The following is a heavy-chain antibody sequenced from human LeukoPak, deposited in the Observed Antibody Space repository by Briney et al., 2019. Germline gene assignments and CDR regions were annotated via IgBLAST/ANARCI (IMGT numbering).Heavy chain of an antibody. CDR2: IYYSGST. J-gene: IGHJ4*02. V-gene: IGHV4-39*01. Sequence: SETLSLTCTVSGGSISSSSYYWGWIRQPPGKGLEWIGSIYYSGSTYYNPSLKSRVTISVDTSKNQFSLKLSSVTAADTAVYYCARAGAYSYGSEYYFDYWGQGTLVTVSS. CDR1: GGSISSSSYY. CDR3: ARAGAYSYGSEYYFDY. D-gene: IGHD5-18*01.